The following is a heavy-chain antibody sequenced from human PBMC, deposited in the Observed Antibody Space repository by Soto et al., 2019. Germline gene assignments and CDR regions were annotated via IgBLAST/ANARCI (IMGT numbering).Heavy chain of an antibody. J-gene: IGHJ5*02. Sequence: QVQLLQSGAEVKKPGASVKVSCKASGYTFTSYDINWVRQATGQGLEWMGWMNPNSGNTGYSQKFQGRVTMTSNTCIILDYMELSSLRSEDKSVYYCARGGGQHDYGDLSWFAPWGQGTLVTV. V-gene: IGHV1-8*01. CDR1: GYTFTSYD. CDR3: ARGGGQHDYGDLSWFAP. CDR2: MNPNSGNT. D-gene: IGHD4-17*01.